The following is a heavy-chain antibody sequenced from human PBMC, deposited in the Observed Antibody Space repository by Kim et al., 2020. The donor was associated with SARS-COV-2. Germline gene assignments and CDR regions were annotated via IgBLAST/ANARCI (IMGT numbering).Heavy chain of an antibody. D-gene: IGHD5-18*01. V-gene: IGHV1-3*01. J-gene: IGHJ4*02. CDR1: GYTFTSYA. Sequence: ASVKVSCKASGYTFTSYAMHWVRQAPGQRLEWMGWINAGNGNTKYSQKFQGRVTITRDTSASTAYMELSSLRSEDTAVYYCARARAGLWLFDYWGQGTLVTVSS. CDR3: ARARAGLWLFDY. CDR2: INAGNGNT.